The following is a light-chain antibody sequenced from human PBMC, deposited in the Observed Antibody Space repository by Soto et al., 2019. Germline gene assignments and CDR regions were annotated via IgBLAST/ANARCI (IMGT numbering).Light chain of an antibody. V-gene: IGKV1-39*01. CDR3: QQTYTTPRT. J-gene: IGKJ1*01. Sequence: DTQMTQSPSYLSASVGDRISITCRASQTASNYVNWYQQKPVKAPTLLISATSTLQSGVPSRFRGSGSGTDFTLTITSLQPEDFATYYCQQTYTTPRTFGQGTKVAIK. CDR1: QTASNY. CDR2: ATS.